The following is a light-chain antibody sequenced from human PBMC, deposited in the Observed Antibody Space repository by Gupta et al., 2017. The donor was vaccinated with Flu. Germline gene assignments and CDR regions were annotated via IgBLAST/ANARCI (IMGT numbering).Light chain of an antibody. CDR3: HHYSSSPRA. CDR1: QSLSSSY. Sequence: EIVLTPYSRTLSLSPPERATPSCRASQSLSSSYLAWYQQKPGQAPRLLFHGASSRATVIPDRFSSRGSAKVFTLTSSRLEPEVVALYYCHHYSSSPRAFGQGTTVEI. J-gene: IGKJ1*01. CDR2: GAS. V-gene: IGKV3-20*01.